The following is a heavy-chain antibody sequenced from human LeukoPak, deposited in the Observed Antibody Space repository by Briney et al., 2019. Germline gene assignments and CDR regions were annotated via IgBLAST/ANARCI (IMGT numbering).Heavy chain of an antibody. CDR2: IHHSGST. CDR1: GGSFSGYY. CDR3: ARGARGAVGGY. D-gene: IGHD1-26*01. J-gene: IGHJ4*02. Sequence: SESLSLTCAVYGGSFSGYYWSWIRQPPGKGLEWIWEIHHSGSTNYNTSPKSRVTISEDTSKNQCSLKLSAVTAADTAVYYCARGARGAVGGYWGQGTLVTVSS. V-gene: IGHV4-34*01.